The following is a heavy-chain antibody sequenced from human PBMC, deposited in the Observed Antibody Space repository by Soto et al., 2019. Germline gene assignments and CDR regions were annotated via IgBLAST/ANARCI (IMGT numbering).Heavy chain of an antibody. CDR2: IYYSGST. D-gene: IGHD4-17*01. CDR3: ARDRTYGDYDLAFDI. V-gene: IGHV4-31*03. CDR1: GGSISSGGYY. Sequence: QVQLQESGPGLVKPSQTLSFTCTVSGGSISSGGYYWSWIRQHPGKGLEWIGYIYYSGSTYYNPSLKSRVTISVDTSKNQFSLKLSSVTAADTAVYYCARDRTYGDYDLAFDIWGQGTMVTVSS. J-gene: IGHJ3*02.